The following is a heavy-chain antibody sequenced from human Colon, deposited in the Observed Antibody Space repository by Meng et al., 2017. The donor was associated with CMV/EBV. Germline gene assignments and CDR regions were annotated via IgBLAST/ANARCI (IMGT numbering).Heavy chain of an antibody. CDR3: AREAGPFFGVIVHDS. J-gene: IGHJ4*02. CDR1: GGSLSGYY. D-gene: IGHD3-3*01. V-gene: IGHV4-34*01. CDR2: INQSGST. Sequence: QRKQWCAELLKPSETLALPCGVSGGSLSGYYWTWILQAPGKGLEWIGEINQSGSTNYNPSLKSRVTVSVDTSKNQFSLRVTSVTAADSALYYCAREAGPFFGVIVHDSWGQGTLVTVSS.